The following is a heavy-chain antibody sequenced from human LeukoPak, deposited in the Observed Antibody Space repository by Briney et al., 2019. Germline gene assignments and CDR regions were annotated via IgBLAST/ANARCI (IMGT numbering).Heavy chain of an antibody. CDR1: GFTFSSYS. Sequence: GGSLRLSCAASGFTFSSYSMNWVRQAPGKGLEWVSSISSSSSYIYYADSVKGRFTISRDNAKNSLYLQMNSLRAEDTAVYYCAREDPTGDYYYMDVWGKGTTVTVSS. J-gene: IGHJ6*03. CDR2: ISSSSSYI. V-gene: IGHV3-21*01. CDR3: AREDPTGDYYYMDV.